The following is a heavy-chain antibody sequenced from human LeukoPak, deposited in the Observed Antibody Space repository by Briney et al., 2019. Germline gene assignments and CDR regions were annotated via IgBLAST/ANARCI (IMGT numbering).Heavy chain of an antibody. D-gene: IGHD2-15*01. CDR1: GGTFSSYA. CDR2: IIPILGIA. CDR3: ARAYYCSGGSCTDY. Sequence: ASVKVSCKASGGTFSSYAISWVRQAPGQGLEWMGRIIPILGIANYAQKFQGRVTITADKSTSTAYMELSSLRSDDTAVYYCARAYYCSGGSCTDYWGQGTLVTVSS. J-gene: IGHJ4*02. V-gene: IGHV1-69*04.